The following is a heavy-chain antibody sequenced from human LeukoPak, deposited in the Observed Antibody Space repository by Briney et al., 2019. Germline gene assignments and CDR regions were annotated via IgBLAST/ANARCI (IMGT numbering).Heavy chain of an antibody. CDR1: GVSITSSY. Sequence: SETLSLTCSVSGVSITSSYWSWIRQPPGKGLEWIGYIYYSGSTNYNASLKSRVIISVDTSKNQFSLKLSSVTAADTAVYYCARHLAEYYYDSSGYYNYYYYYYMDVWGKGTTVTISS. CDR2: IYYSGST. CDR3: ARHLAEYYYDSSGYYNYYYYYYMDV. J-gene: IGHJ6*03. V-gene: IGHV4-59*08. D-gene: IGHD3-22*01.